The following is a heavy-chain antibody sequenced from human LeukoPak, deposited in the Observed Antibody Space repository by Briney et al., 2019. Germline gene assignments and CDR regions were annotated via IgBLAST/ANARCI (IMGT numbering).Heavy chain of an antibody. CDR2: MNPNSGNT. D-gene: IGHD2-2*01. J-gene: IGHJ4*02. Sequence: ASVKVSCKASGYTFTSYDIDWVRQATGQGLEWMGWMNPNSGNTGYAQKFQGRVTFTRNTSISTAYMDLSSLRSEDTAVYYCARAIPPPHCTTITCFKPFDYWGQGTLVTVSS. V-gene: IGHV1-8*03. CDR3: ARAIPPPHCTTITCFKPFDY. CDR1: GYTFTSYD.